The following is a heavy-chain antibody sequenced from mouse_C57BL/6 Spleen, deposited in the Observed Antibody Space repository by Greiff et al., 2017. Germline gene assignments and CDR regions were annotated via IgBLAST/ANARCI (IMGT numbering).Heavy chain of an antibody. D-gene: IGHD1-1*01. Sequence: VQLQQPGAELVMPGASVKLSCKASGYTFTSYWMHWVKQRPGQGLEWIGEIDPSDSYTNYNQKFKGKATLTVDTSSSTAYMQLSSLTSEDSAVYYCARCYYGSSYWYFDVWGTGTTVTVSS. CDR2: IDPSDSYT. J-gene: IGHJ1*03. CDR1: GYTFTSYW. V-gene: IGHV1-69*01. CDR3: ARCYYGSSYWYFDV.